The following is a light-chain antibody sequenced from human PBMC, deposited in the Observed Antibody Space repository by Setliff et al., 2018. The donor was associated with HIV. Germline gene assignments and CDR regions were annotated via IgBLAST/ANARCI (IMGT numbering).Light chain of an antibody. CDR2: EVS. CDR1: SSDVGSYNL. V-gene: IGLV2-23*02. CDR3: CSYAGSRIFYV. J-gene: IGLJ1*01. Sequence: ALAQPASVSGSPGQSITISCTGTSSDVGSYNLVSWYQQHPGKAPKLMSYEVSKRPSGVSNRFSGSKSGNTASLTISGLQAEDEADYYCCSYAGSRIFYVFGTGTKVTVL.